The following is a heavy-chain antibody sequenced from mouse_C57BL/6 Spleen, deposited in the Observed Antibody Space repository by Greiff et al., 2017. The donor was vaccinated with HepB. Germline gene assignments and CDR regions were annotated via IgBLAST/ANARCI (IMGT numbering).Heavy chain of an antibody. V-gene: IGHV2-2*01. Sequence: VKLVESGPGLVQPSQSLSITCTVSGFSLTSYGVHWVRQSPGKGLEWLGVIWSGGSTDYNAAFISRLSISKDNSKSKVFFKMNSLQADDTAIYYCARNDLHYFDYWGQGTTLTVSS. J-gene: IGHJ2*01. CDR1: GFSLTSYG. CDR3: ARNDLHYFDY. CDR2: IWSGGST.